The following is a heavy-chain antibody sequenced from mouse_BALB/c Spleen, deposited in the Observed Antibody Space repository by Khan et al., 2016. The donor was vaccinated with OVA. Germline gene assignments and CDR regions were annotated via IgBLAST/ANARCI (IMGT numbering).Heavy chain of an antibody. CDR3: AREWGAWFPY. CDR2: IYPGSNNT. CDR1: GYTFTDYN. Sequence: QVQLQQSGAELARPGASVKLSCKASGYTFTDYNINWVKQRTGQGLEWIGEIYPGSNNTYYNEKFKGKATLTADKSSSTAYMQLCSLTSEDSAVYFGAREWGAWFPYWGQGTLVTVSA. V-gene: IGHV1-77*01. J-gene: IGHJ3*01.